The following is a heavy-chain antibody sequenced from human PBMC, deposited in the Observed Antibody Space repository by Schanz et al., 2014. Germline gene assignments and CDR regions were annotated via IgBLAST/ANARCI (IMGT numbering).Heavy chain of an antibody. J-gene: IGHJ4*02. CDR3: ARSEMDRGVIWGY. Sequence: EVQLVESGGGLVKPGGSLRLSCAASGFTFSNTWMSWVRQAPGKGLEWVANIRQEGSEKYYVDSVKGRFTVSRDDAKNSLYLQMNSLRVEDTAVYYCARSEMDRGVIWGYWGQGTLVTVSS. V-gene: IGHV3-7*01. D-gene: IGHD3-10*01. CDR2: IRQEGSEK. CDR1: GFTFSNTW.